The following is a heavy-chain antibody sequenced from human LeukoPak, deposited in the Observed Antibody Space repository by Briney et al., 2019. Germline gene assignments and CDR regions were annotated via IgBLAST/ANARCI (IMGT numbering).Heavy chain of an antibody. Sequence: GGSLRLSCAASGFTFSSCGMNWVRQAPGKGLEWVSSISGSSTYIYYADSVKGRFTISRDNAKNSLYLQMNSLRAEDTAVYYCAREPTYYDFWSGVYYYYYYMDVWGKGTTVTVSS. J-gene: IGHJ6*03. D-gene: IGHD3-3*01. V-gene: IGHV3-21*01. CDR3: AREPTYYDFWSGVYYYYYYMDV. CDR1: GFTFSSCG. CDR2: ISGSSTYI.